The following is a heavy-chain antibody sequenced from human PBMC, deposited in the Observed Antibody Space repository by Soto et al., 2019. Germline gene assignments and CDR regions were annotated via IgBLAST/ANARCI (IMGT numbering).Heavy chain of an antibody. J-gene: IGHJ4*02. CDR1: GFTFSSYW. V-gene: IGHV3-74*01. D-gene: IGHD1-20*01. Sequence: GGSLRLSCAVSGFTFSSYWMHWVRQAPGKGLVWVSRINSGGSSTSYADSVKGRFTISRDNAKNTLYLQIHSLSAEDTAVYYGARDSSNWNDLVYWGQGTLVTVSS. CDR3: ARDSSNWNDLVY. CDR2: INSGGSST.